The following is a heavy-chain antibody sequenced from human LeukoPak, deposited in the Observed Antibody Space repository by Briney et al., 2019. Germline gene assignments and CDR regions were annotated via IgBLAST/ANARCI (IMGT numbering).Heavy chain of an antibody. CDR1: GLTFSSYG. V-gene: IGHV3-23*01. CDR3: AKKYSTGLDP. J-gene: IGHJ5*02. D-gene: IGHD2/OR15-2a*01. CDR2: ISTTGGTT. Sequence: SGGSLRLSCAASGLTFSSYGMSWVRQAPGRGLEWVSAISTTGGTTYYADSVKGRFTISRDNSKNTLFLQMNSLRAEDTAVYYCAKKYSTGLDPWGQGTLVTVSS.